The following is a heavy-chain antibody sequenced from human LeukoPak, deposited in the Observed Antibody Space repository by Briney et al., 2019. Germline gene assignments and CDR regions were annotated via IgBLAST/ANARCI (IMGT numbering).Heavy chain of an antibody. CDR1: GDSISGYY. Sequence: SETLSLTCSVSGDSISGYYWSWIRQPPGKGLEWIAYIHNSGNSNYNPSLKSRVTISADTSKNQFSLKLSSVTAADTAVYYCARSAGYSSGWYHYWGQGTLVTVSS. CDR2: IHNSGNS. J-gene: IGHJ4*02. D-gene: IGHD6-19*01. CDR3: ARSAGYSSGWYHY. V-gene: IGHV4-4*08.